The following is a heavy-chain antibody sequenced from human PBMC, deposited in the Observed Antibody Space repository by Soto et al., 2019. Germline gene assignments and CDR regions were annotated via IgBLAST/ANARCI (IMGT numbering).Heavy chain of an antibody. V-gene: IGHV3-30-3*01. CDR3: ARESSSTVTTGVCGSAKDY. CDR1: GLTFSNYA. Sequence: QVHLVESGGGGVQPGRSLRLSCAASGLTFSNYAMHWVRQAPGKGLEWVEFISYDGTNRCYPDSVKGRFTISRDNSKNTLYLQMNSLKTEDTAVYYCARESSSTVTTGVCGSAKDYWGQGTMVTVSS. D-gene: IGHD4-17*01. CDR2: ISYDGTNR. J-gene: IGHJ4*02.